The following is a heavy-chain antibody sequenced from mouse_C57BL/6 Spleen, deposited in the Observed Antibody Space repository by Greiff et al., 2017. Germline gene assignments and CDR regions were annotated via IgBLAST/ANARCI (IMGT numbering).Heavy chain of an antibody. CDR1: GFNIKDDY. J-gene: IGHJ2*01. Sequence: VQLQQSGAELVRPGASVKLSCTASGFNIKDDYMHWVKQRPEQGLEWIGVIDPENGDTEYASKFQGKATITADTSSNTAYLQLSSLTSEDTAVYYCTHYYGSTYFDYWGQGTTLTVSS. CDR2: IDPENGDT. D-gene: IGHD1-1*01. V-gene: IGHV14-4*01. CDR3: THYYGSTYFDY.